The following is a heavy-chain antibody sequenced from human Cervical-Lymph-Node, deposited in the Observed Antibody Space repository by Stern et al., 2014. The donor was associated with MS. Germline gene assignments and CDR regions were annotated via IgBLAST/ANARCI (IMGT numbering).Heavy chain of an antibody. CDR2: MIPIFGVS. Sequence: VQLGESGAEVKKPGSSVKVSCKASGGTLSSYAISWVRQDPGQGLEWVGGMIPIFGVSHYAQKFQGRVKMTEDDSKRTAYMELSSLRSEDTAVYYCARDLTRGTDWGWGQGTLVIVSS. V-gene: IGHV1-69*01. D-gene: IGHD3-9*01. CDR1: GGTLSSYA. CDR3: ARDLTRGTDWG. J-gene: IGHJ4*02.